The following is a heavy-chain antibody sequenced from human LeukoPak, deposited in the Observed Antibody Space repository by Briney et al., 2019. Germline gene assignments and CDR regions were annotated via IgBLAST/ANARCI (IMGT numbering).Heavy chain of an antibody. CDR2: ISYDGSVK. Sequence: PGGSLRLSCAASGFTFSSYGMHWVRQAPGKGLEWVAVISYDGSVKYSADSVKGRFTISRDNSKNTLYLQMNSLRAEDTAVYYCAKNAHYQGYSYGGIDYWGQGTLVTVSS. D-gene: IGHD5-18*01. CDR1: GFTFSSYG. V-gene: IGHV3-30*18. CDR3: AKNAHYQGYSYGGIDY. J-gene: IGHJ4*02.